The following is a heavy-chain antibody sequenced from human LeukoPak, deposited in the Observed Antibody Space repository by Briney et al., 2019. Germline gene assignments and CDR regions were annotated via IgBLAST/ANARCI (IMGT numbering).Heavy chain of an antibody. D-gene: IGHD1-26*01. CDR1: GFTFSSYS. CDR3: ARDKGSSPPGY. J-gene: IGHJ4*02. CDR2: ISSSSSYI. Sequence: GGSLRLSCAASGFTFSSYSMNWVRQAPGKGLEWVSSISSSSSYIYHADSVKGRFTISRDNAKNSLYLQMNSLRAEDTAVYYCARDKGSSPPGYWGQGTLVTVSS. V-gene: IGHV3-21*01.